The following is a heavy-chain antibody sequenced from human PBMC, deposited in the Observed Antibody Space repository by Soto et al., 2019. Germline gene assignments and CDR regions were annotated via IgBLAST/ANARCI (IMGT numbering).Heavy chain of an antibody. Sequence: ASVKVSCKASGYTLSSYYMHWVRQAPGQGLEWMGIINTSDGSTTYAQKFQGRVTMTRDTSTSTAYMELRSLTSDDTAVYYCAKVYDSSGPALDPWGQGTLVTVSS. J-gene: IGHJ5*02. CDR2: INTSDGST. CDR1: GYTLSSYY. CDR3: AKVYDSSGPALDP. V-gene: IGHV1-46*01. D-gene: IGHD3-22*01.